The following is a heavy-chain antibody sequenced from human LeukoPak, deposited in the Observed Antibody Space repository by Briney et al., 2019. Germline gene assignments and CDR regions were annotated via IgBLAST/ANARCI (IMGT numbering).Heavy chain of an antibody. CDR3: AKKKASAWLQAFHY. CDR1: GFTFSSYA. J-gene: IGHJ4*02. Sequence: GGSLRLSCTASGFTFSSYALSWVRQAPGKGLEWVSAITGSGSSTYYGDSVKGRFTISRDNAKNTLYLQMNSLRAEDTAVYYLAKKKASAWLQAFHYWGQGTRVTVSA. D-gene: IGHD5-24*01. CDR2: ITGSGSST. V-gene: IGHV3-23*02.